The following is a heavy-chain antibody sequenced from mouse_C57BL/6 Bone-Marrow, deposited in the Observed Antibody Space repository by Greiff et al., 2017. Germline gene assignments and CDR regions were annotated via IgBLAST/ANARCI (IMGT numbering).Heavy chain of an antibody. CDR2: IDPSDSYT. CDR3: ARSQSNWDEVGYFDV. V-gene: IGHV1-69*01. Sequence: QVQLQQPGAELVMPGASVKLSCKASGYTFTSYWMHWVKQRPGQGLEWIGEIDPSDSYTNYNQKFKGKATLTVDKSSSTAYMQLSSLTSEDSAVYDCARSQSNWDEVGYFDVWGTGTTVTVSS. CDR1: GYTFTSYW. D-gene: IGHD4-1*01. J-gene: IGHJ1*03.